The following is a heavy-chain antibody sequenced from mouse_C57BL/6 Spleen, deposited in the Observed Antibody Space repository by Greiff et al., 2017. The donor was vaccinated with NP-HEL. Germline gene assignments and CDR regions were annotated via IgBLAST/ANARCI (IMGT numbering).Heavy chain of an antibody. J-gene: IGHJ2*01. CDR3: AMGVTNFDY. D-gene: IGHD2-2*01. CDR2: IDPSDSYT. CDR1: GYTFTSYW. V-gene: IGHV1-69*01. Sequence: QVQLQQPGAELVMPGASVKLSCTASGYTFTSYWMHWVKQRPGQGLEWIGEIDPSDSYTNYNQKFKGKSTLTVDKSSSTAYMQLSSLTSEDSAVYYCAMGVTNFDYWGQGTTLTVSS.